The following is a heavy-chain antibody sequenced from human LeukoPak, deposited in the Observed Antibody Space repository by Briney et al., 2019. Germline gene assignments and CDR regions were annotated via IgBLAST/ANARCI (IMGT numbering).Heavy chain of an antibody. CDR2: IKPSGTN. V-gene: IGHV4-34*01. Sequence: PSETLSLTCAVYGGSFSGYYWSWVRQPPGKGLEWIGEIKPSGTNNYNTSLKSRVTISVDTSKNQFSLKLSSVTAADTAVYYCARGVKYCSGGSCYRRVMAFDIWGQGTMVTVSS. J-gene: IGHJ3*02. CDR1: GGSFSGYY. CDR3: ARGVKYCSGGSCYRRVMAFDI. D-gene: IGHD2-15*01.